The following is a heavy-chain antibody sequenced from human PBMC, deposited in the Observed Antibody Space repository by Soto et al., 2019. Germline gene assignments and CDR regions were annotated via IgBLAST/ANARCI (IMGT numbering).Heavy chain of an antibody. J-gene: IGHJ2*01. CDR3: ARDSSSSSYWYFDL. D-gene: IGHD6-6*01. CDR2: MNPNSGNT. CDR1: GYTFTSYD. V-gene: IGHV1-8*01. Sequence: QVQLVQSGAEVKKPGASVKVSCKASGYTFTSYDINWVRQATGQGLEWMGWMNPNSGNTGYAQKFQGRVTMTRNTSISTAYMELSSLRSDDTAVYYCARDSSSSSYWYFDLWGRGTLVTVSS.